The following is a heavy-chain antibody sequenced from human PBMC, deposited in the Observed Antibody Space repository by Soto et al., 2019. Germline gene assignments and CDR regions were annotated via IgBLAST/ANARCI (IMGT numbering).Heavy chain of an antibody. V-gene: IGHV1-18*01. CDR1: GYTFTSYG. D-gene: IGHD3-10*01. CDR2: ISAYNGNT. CDR3: ARAEFGELLPPYYYGMDV. Sequence: ASVKVSCKASGYTFTSYGISWVRQAPGQGLEWTGWISAYNGNTNYAQKLQGRVTMTTDTSTSTAYMELRSLRSDDTAVYYFARAEFGELLPPYYYGMDVWGQGTTVTVSS. J-gene: IGHJ6*02.